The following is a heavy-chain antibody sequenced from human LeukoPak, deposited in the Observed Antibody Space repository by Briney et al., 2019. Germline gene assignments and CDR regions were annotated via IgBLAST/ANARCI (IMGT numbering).Heavy chain of an antibody. CDR1: GGTFSSFA. D-gene: IGHD1-14*01. Sequence: SVKVSCKASGGTFSSFAISWVRQAPGQGLEWMGGIIPMFGTANYAQKFPGRVTLTADKSTSTAYMELSSLRSEDTAVYYCARENLGLFDYWGQGTLVTVSP. CDR2: IIPMFGTA. J-gene: IGHJ4*02. CDR3: ARENLGLFDY. V-gene: IGHV1-69*06.